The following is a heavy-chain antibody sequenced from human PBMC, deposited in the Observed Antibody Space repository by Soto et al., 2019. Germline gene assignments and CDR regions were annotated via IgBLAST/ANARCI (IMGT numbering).Heavy chain of an antibody. Sequence: EVQLVESGGGLVQPGGSLRLSCAASGFTVSSNYMSWVRQAPGKGLGWVAVIYSGGSTYYADSVKGRFTISRHNSKNTRYHQMNSLSAEDTAVYYCARVSPSVLRYFGWPTDYYFDSWGQGTLVTVSS. CDR3: ARVSPSVLRYFGWPTDYYFDS. J-gene: IGHJ4*02. V-gene: IGHV3-53*04. CDR1: GFTVSSNY. D-gene: IGHD3-9*01. CDR2: IYSGGST.